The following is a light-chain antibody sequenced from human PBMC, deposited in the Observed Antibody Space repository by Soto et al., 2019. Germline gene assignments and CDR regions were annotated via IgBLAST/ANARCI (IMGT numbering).Light chain of an antibody. Sequence: GLGHVPRKLPLYPRERATLSSRASQSVSNNYLAWYQPKPGKAPRLLIYGASNRATGIPDRLSVSGSGTDFTLTIRRLEPEDFAVSDCQQYGTSGTFGQGTKVDIK. V-gene: IGKV3-20*01. J-gene: IGKJ1*01. CDR1: QSVSNNY. CDR2: GAS. CDR3: QQYGTSGT.